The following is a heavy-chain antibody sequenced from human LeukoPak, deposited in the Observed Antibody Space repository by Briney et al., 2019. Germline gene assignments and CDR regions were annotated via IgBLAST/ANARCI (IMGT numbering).Heavy chain of an antibody. CDR3: AKSRRDIVVVPAAIF. Sequence: PGGSLRLSCAASGFTFSSYAMSWVRQAPGKGLEWVSAISGSGGSTYYAGSVKGRFTISRDNSKNTLYLQMNSLRAEDTAVYYCAKSRRDIVVVPAAIFRGQGTLVTVSS. CDR1: GFTFSSYA. V-gene: IGHV3-23*01. J-gene: IGHJ4*02. D-gene: IGHD2-2*01. CDR2: ISGSGGST.